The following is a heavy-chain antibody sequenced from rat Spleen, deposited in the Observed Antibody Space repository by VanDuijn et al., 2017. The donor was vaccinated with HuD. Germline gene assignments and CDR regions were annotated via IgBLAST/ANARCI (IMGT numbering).Heavy chain of an antibody. CDR2: ISYDGSNT. Sequence: EVQLVESGGGLVQPGRSLKLSCAAPGFTLSYYGMAWVRQAPTKGLEWVATISYDGSNTYYRDSVKGRFTLSRDNAKSTLYLQIDSLRSEDTATYYCARVIYYYVSGGGYFDLWGPGTMVTVSS. J-gene: IGHJ1*01. V-gene: IGHV5-29*01. D-gene: IGHD1-12*01. CDR1: GFTLSYYG. CDR3: ARVIYYYVSGGGYFDL.